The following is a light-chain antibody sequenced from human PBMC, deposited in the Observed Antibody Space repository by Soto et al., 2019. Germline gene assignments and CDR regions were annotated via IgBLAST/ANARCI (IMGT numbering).Light chain of an antibody. Sequence: QSVLTQPPSASGTPGQRVTISCSGSSSNIGSNTVNWYQQLPGTAPKLLIQRNNQRPSGVPARFSGSKSGTSASLAISGVRSEDEADYYCGGWDDSLSGPVFGGGTKLTVL. CDR3: GGWDDSLSGPV. CDR1: SSNIGSNT. CDR2: RNN. J-gene: IGLJ2*01. V-gene: IGLV1-47*01.